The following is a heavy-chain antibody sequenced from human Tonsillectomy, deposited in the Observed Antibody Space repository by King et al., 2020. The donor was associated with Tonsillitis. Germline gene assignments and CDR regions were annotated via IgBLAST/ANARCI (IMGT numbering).Heavy chain of an antibody. D-gene: IGHD3-9*01. V-gene: IGHV4-34*01. J-gene: IGHJ4*02. Sequence: VQLQQWGAGLLKSSETLSLTCAVYGGSFSGYYWSWIRQSPGKGLEWIGEINHSGSTNHNPSLKSRVTISVDTSKNQFSLKLSSVTAAYTAVYYCARGYYDILTGYSSPFDYWGQGTLVTVSS. CDR2: INHSGST. CDR3: ARGYYDILTGYSSPFDY. CDR1: GGSFSGYY.